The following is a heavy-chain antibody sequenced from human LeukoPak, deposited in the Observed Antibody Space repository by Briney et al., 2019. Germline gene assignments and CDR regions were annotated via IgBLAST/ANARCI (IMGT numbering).Heavy chain of an antibody. J-gene: IGHJ5*02. D-gene: IGHD4-17*01. CDR2: IYPGDSDT. Sequence: GESLKISCKGSGYSFTSYWIGWVRQMPGKGLEWMGIIYPGDSDTRYSPSFQGQVTISADKSISTAYLQWSSLKASDTAMYYCATSTVPHRYGDYWFDPWGQGTLVTVSS. CDR1: GYSFTSYW. CDR3: ATSTVPHRYGDYWFDP. V-gene: IGHV5-51*01.